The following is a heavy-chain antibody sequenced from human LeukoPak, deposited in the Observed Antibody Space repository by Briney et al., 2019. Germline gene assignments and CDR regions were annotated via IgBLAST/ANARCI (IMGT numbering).Heavy chain of an antibody. CDR1: GYTFTSRA. CDR3: TREYCTTTSCYFYYFDY. J-gene: IGHJ4*02. D-gene: IGHD2-2*01. CDR2: INPNSGGT. V-gene: IGHV1-2*06. Sequence: ASVKVSCKASGYTFTSRAINWVRQATGQGLEWMGRINPNSGGTNYAQKFQGRVTMTRDTSISTAYMELSRLRSDDTAVYYCTREYCTTTSCYFYYFDYWGQGTLVTVSS.